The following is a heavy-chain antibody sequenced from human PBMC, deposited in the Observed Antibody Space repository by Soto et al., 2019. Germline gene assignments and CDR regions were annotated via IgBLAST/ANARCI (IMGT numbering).Heavy chain of an antibody. CDR1: GFSLSTSGVG. CDR2: IYWDDDK. D-gene: IGHD6-25*01. J-gene: IGHJ4*02. V-gene: IGHV2-5*02. CDR3: AHRRRAAGGYFFDY. Sequence: QITLKESGPTLVKPTQTLTLTCTFSGFSLSTSGVGVGWIRQPPGKALEWLALIYWDDDKRYSPSLKSRLTITKDTSKNQVVLTMTNMDPMATATYYCAHRRRAAGGYFFDYWGQGTLVTVSS.